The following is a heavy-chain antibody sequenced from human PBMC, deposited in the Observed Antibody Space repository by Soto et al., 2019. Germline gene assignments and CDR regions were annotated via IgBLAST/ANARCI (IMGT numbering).Heavy chain of an antibody. Sequence: PSETLSLTCVVSGFSISSGFYWSWIRQPPGKGLEWIGYIYYSGSTYYNPTLKSRVTISVDRSKNLFSLKLSSVTAADTAVYYCARVDILTVYGCMDVWGQGTTVTVSS. J-gene: IGHJ6*02. CDR2: IYYSGST. D-gene: IGHD3-9*01. CDR3: ARVDILTVYGCMDV. CDR1: GFSISSGFY. V-gene: IGHV4-30-4*01.